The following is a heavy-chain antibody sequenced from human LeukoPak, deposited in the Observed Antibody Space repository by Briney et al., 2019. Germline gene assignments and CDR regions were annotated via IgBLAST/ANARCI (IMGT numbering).Heavy chain of an antibody. CDR1: GDSVSSNAAA. V-gene: IGHV6-1*01. D-gene: IGHD4-11*01. CDR3: ARRYSNPIEDYYYYYMDV. Sequence: SQTLSLTCAISGDSVSSNAAAWNWIRQSPSRGLEWLGRTYYRSKWYTDYAVSVKSRITINPDTSKNQFSLKLSSVTAADTAVYYCARRYSNPIEDYYYYYMDVWGKGTTVTVSS. J-gene: IGHJ6*03. CDR2: TYYRSKWYT.